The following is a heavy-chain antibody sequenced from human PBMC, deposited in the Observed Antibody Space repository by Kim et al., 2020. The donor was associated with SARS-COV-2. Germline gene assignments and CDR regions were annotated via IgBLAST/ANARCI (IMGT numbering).Heavy chain of an antibody. D-gene: IGHD5-18*01. Sequence: GGSLRLSCAASGFTVSSNYMSWVRQAPGKGLEWVSVIYSGGSTYYADSVKGRFTISRDNSKNTLYLQMNSLRAEDTAVYYCARDRTSGYSYVRGYYYYGMDVWGQGTTVTVSS. CDR3: ARDRTSGYSYVRGYYYYGMDV. J-gene: IGHJ6*02. CDR1: GFTVSSNY. CDR2: IYSGGST. V-gene: IGHV3-53*01.